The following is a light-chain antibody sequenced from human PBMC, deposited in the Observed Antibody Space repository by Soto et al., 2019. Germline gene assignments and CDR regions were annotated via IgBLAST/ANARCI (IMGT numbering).Light chain of an antibody. V-gene: IGKV4-1*01. CDR1: QSVLYSSNNKNY. CDR2: WAS. J-gene: IGKJ1*01. CDR3: QQYYSTPRT. Sequence: DIVMTQSPDSLAVSLGERATINCKSSQSVLYSSNNKNYLAWYQQKAGQPPKLLFYWASTRESGVPDRSSGSGSGTDFTLTISSLQAEDVAVYYCQQYYSTPRTFGQGTKVDIK.